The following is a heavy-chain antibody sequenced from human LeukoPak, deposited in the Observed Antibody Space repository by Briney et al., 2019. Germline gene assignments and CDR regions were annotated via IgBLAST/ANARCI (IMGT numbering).Heavy chain of an antibody. CDR3: ARHSNPLWFGSTKFGIDY. CDR1: GGSFSGYY. D-gene: IGHD3-10*01. CDR2: INHSGST. V-gene: IGHV4-34*01. Sequence: PSETLSLTCAVYGGSFSGYYWSWIRQPPGKGLEWIGEINHSGSTNYNPSLKSRVTISVDTSKNQFSLKLSSVTAADTAVYYCARHSNPLWFGSTKFGIDYWGQGTLVTVSS. J-gene: IGHJ4*02.